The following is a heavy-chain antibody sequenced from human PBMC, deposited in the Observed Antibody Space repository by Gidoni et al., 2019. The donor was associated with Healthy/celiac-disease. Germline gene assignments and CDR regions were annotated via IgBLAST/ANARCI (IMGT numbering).Heavy chain of an antibody. CDR1: GFTFSSYR. J-gene: IGHJ6*02. V-gene: IGHV3-21*01. Sequence: EVQLVESGGGLGKPGGSLRLSCAASGFTFSSYRMNWVRQAPGKGLEWVSSISSSSSYIYYAYSVKGRFTISRDNAKNSLFLQMNSLRAEDTAVYYCARDGDFHGMDVWGQGTTVTVSS. CDR3: ARDGDFHGMDV. CDR2: ISSSSSYI.